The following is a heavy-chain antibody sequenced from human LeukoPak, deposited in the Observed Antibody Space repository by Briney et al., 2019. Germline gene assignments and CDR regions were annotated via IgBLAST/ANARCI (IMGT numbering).Heavy chain of an antibody. V-gene: IGHV2-70*12. CDR2: IDCDDDR. CDR3: ARAMGSSGYYSSFDS. J-gene: IGHJ4*02. D-gene: IGHD3-22*01. Sequence: ESGPTLVNPTQTPTLTCNLSDFSLTTPGMCVSWIRHPPGKALEWLGLIDCDDDRSYSSSLKTRLPTSKGTSENQVVLTMSNMDPVDTATYYCARAMGSSGYYSSFDSWGQGILVTVSS. CDR1: DFSLTTPGMC.